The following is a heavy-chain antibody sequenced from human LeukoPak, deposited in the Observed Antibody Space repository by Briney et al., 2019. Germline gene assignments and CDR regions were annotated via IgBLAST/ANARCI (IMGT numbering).Heavy chain of an antibody. CDR1: GGSISSYY. CDR2: IYTSGST. J-gene: IGHJ4*02. V-gene: IGHV4-4*09. D-gene: IGHD6-19*01. Sequence: SETLSLTCTVSGGSISSYYWSWIRQPPGKGLEGIGYIYTSGSTNYNPSLKSRVTISVDTSKNQFSLKLSSVTAADTAVYYCARVVAASAPYYFDYWGQGTLVTVSS. CDR3: ARVVAASAPYYFDY.